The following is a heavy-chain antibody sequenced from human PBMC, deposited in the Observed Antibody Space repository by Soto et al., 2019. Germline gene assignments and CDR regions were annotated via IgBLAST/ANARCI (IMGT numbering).Heavy chain of an antibody. CDR1: GYTLTELS. V-gene: IGHV1-24*01. CDR2: FDPEDGET. Sequence: QVQLVQSGAEVKKPGASVKVSCKVSGYTLTELSMHWVRQAPGNGLEWMGGFDPEDGETISSEKFKGRGTMTEDTYTATADMELRSLRSEDTAVYYCATVTSLRGSGSFSFDYWGQGTLVTVSS. D-gene: IGHD1-26*01. CDR3: ATVTSLRGSGSFSFDY. J-gene: IGHJ4*02.